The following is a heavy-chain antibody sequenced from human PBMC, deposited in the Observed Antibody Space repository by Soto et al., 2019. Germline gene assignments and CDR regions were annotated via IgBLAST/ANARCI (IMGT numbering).Heavy chain of an antibody. J-gene: IGHJ4*02. CDR1: GYSFTRHW. CDR2: IYPADSDA. CDR3: ARHVIPHYYDSSGYYVFDY. D-gene: IGHD3-22*01. V-gene: IGHV5-51*01. Sequence: GESLKISCKADGYSFTRHWIGWVRQVPGRGLEWVAVIYPADSDARYSPTFRGRGTISVDISINTVYLQWRSLKASDTAMYYCARHVIPHYYDSSGYYVFDYWGQGTLVTVSS.